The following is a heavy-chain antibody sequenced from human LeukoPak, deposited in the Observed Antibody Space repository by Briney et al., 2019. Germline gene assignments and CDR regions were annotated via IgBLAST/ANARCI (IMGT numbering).Heavy chain of an antibody. J-gene: IGHJ2*01. D-gene: IGHD3-22*01. Sequence: GASVKVSCKASGYTFTGYYMHWVRQAPGQGLEWMGRINPNSGGTNYAQKFQGRVTMTRDTSISTAYMVLSRLRSDDTAVYYCARVMYYYDSSGYYRYWYFDLWGRGTLVTVSS. CDR3: ARVMYYYDSSGYYRYWYFDL. CDR1: GYTFTGYY. CDR2: INPNSGGT. V-gene: IGHV1-2*06.